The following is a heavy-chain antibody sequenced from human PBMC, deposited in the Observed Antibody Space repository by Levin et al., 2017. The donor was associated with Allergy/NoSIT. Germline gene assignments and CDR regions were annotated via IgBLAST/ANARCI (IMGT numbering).Heavy chain of an antibody. CDR3: ARGDVLLWFGEFPPFDY. V-gene: IGHV4-39*07. D-gene: IGHD3-10*01. CDR1: GGSISRSNDY. J-gene: IGHJ4*02. CDR2: IYSSGSP. Sequence: SETLSLTCSVSGGSISRSNDYWGWIRQPPGKGLEWIGTIYSSGSPYYNPSLKSRVTISVDTSKNQFSLKLSSVTAADTAVYYCARGDVLLWFGEFPPFDYWGQGTLVTVSS.